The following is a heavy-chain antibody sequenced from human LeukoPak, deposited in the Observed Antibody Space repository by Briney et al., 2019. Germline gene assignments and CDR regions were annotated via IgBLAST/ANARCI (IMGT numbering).Heavy chain of an antibody. CDR1: GGSISSYY. J-gene: IGHJ4*02. Sequence: SETLSLTCTVSGGSISSYYWSWIRQPAGKGLEWIGRIYTSGSTNYNPSLKSRVTMSVDTSKNQFSLKLSSVTAADTAVYYCASTPITIFGVVIIKSRYFDYWGQGTLVTVSS. D-gene: IGHD3-3*01. CDR3: ASTPITIFGVVIIKSRYFDY. CDR2: IYTSGST. V-gene: IGHV4-4*07.